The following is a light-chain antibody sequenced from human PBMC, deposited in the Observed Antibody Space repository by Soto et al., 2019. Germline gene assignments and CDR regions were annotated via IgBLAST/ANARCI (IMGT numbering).Light chain of an antibody. V-gene: IGLV1-40*01. CDR3: QSYDTSLRAWV. Sequence: QSVLTQPPSVSGAPGQRVTISCTGGSSNIGACYDVHWYRQFPGTAPKLLVYGNSNRPSGISDRFSASKSGSSASLAITGLQAEDEADYYCQSYDTSLRAWVFGGGTKVTVL. CDR1: SSNIGACYD. J-gene: IGLJ3*02. CDR2: GNS.